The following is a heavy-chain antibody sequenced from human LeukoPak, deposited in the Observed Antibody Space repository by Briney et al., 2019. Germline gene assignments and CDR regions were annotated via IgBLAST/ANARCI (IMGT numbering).Heavy chain of an antibody. V-gene: IGHV4-59*01. CDR3: ARVRERNSYYYGMDV. CDR1: GGSISSYY. Sequence: SETLSLTCTVSGGSISSYYWSWIRQPPGKGLEWIGYIYYSGSTNYNPSLKSRVTISVDTSKNQFSLKLSSVTAADTAVYYCARVRERNSYYYGMDVWGQGTTVTVSS. J-gene: IGHJ6*02. D-gene: IGHD1-26*01. CDR2: IYYSGST.